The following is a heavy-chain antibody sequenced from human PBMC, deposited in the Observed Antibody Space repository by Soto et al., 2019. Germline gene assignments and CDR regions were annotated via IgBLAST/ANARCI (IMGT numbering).Heavy chain of an antibody. Sequence: ASVKVSCKASGYTCTTCDINWVRQATGQGLEWMGWMNPNTGNTGYAQKFQGRVTMTRNTSINTAYMELSSLRSEDTAVYYCAREMASNYYYYGMDVWGQGTTVTVSS. D-gene: IGHD5-12*01. CDR3: AREMASNYYYYGMDV. J-gene: IGHJ6*02. V-gene: IGHV1-8*01. CDR1: GYTCTTCD. CDR2: MNPNTGNT.